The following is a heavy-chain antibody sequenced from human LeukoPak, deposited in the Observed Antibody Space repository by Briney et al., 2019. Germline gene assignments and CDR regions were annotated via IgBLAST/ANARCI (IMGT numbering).Heavy chain of an antibody. CDR3: AKDRHAPGRYCSSTSCLPFDP. CDR2: ISGSGGST. J-gene: IGHJ5*02. Sequence: GGSLRLSCAASGFTFSSYAMSWVRQAPGKGLEWVSAISGSGGSTYCADSVKGRFTISRDNSEKKLYLQMNSLRAEDTAVYYCAKDRHAPGRYCSSTSCLPFDPWGQGTLVTVSS. V-gene: IGHV3-23*01. D-gene: IGHD2-2*01. CDR1: GFTFSSYA.